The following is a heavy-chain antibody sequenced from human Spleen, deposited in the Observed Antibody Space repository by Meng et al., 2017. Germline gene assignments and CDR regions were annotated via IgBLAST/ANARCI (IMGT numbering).Heavy chain of an antibody. CDR3: ARDGPGRYYFDY. V-gene: IGHV3-30*04. CDR2: ISYDGSNK. CDR1: GFTFSSYA. J-gene: IGHJ4*02. Sequence: GGSLRLSCAASGFTFSSYAMHWVRQAPGKGLEWVAVISYDGSNKYYADSVKGRFTISRDNSKNTLYLQMNSLRAEDTAVYYCARDGPGRYYFDYWGQGTLVTVSS. D-gene: IGHD7-27*01.